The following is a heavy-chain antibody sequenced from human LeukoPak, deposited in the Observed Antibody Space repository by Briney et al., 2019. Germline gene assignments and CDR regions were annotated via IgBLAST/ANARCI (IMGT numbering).Heavy chain of an antibody. J-gene: IGHJ5*02. CDR1: GGTFSSYA. D-gene: IGHD2-2*02. Sequence: SVKVSCKASGGTFSSYAISWVRQAPGQGLEWMGGIIPIFGTANYAQKFQGRVTITTDESTSAAYMELSSLRSEDTAVYYCARDRVGYCSSTSCYTGWFDPWGQGTLVTVSS. V-gene: IGHV1-69*05. CDR3: ARDRVGYCSSTSCYTGWFDP. CDR2: IIPIFGTA.